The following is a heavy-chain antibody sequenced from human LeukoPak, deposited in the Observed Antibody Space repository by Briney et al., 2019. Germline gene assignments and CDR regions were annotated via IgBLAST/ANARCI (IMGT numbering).Heavy chain of an antibody. CDR2: IYPGDSDT. CDR3: AGDGLGYCSGGSCFGGGDYYYGMDV. D-gene: IGHD2-15*01. CDR1: GYSFTNYW. J-gene: IGHJ6*02. Sequence: GESLKISCKGSGYSFTNYWIGWVRQMPGKGLEWMGIIYPGDSDTRYSPSFQGQVTITADKSISTAYLQWSSLKASDTAIYYCAGDGLGYCSGGSCFGGGDYYYGMDVWGQGTTVTVSS. V-gene: IGHV5-51*01.